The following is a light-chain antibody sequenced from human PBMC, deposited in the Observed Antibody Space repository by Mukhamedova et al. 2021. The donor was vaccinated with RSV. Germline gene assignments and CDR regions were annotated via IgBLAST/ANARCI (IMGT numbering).Light chain of an antibody. V-gene: IGLV3-9*01. Sequence: PPEIPDRFSGSSSGNTATLTISGAQGGDEADYYCQVWDVSTVVFGGGTKLTVV. CDR3: QVWDVSTVV. J-gene: IGLJ3*02.